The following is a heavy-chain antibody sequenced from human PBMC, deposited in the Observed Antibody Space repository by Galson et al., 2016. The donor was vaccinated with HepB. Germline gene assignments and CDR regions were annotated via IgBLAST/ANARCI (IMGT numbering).Heavy chain of an antibody. J-gene: IGHJ4*02. Sequence: SLRLSCAASGFTFSDHYIDWVRQAPGKGLEWVGRSRDKAHSYTTEYAASVKGRFAISRDESENSLYLQMNSLKTEDKAVYYCARDFYDGSCHYMDYWGRGTLVTVSS. CDR3: ARDFYDGSCHYMDY. CDR2: SRDKAHSYTT. V-gene: IGHV3-72*01. CDR1: GFTFSDHY. D-gene: IGHD2/OR15-2a*01.